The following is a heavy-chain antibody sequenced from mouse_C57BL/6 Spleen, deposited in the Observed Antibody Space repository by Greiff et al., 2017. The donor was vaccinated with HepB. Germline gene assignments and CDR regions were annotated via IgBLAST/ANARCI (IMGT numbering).Heavy chain of an antibody. D-gene: IGHD2-3*01. Sequence: QVQLQQSGPELVKPGASVKISCKASGYAFSSSWMNWVKQRPGQGLEWIGEIDPSDSYTNYNQKFKGKATLTVDTSSSTAFMLLSSLTSEDSAVYYCRIYDGYFSLYAMDYWGQGTSVTVSS. V-gene: IGHV1-50*01. J-gene: IGHJ4*01. CDR2: IDPSDSYT. CDR3: RIYDGYFSLYAMDY. CDR1: GYAFSSSW.